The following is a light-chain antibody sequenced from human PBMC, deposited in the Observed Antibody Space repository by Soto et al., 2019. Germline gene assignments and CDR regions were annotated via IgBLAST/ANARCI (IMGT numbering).Light chain of an antibody. V-gene: IGLV2-8*01. Sequence: QSVLTQPPSASGSPGQSFTISFTGSKSDIGIYDFVSWYQHHPGKAPRLLIYEVVQRPSGVPDRFSGSKSGNTASLTVSGLQAADEADYFCKSYAGSNTYVFGTGTKLTVL. CDR2: EVV. CDR3: KSYAGSNTYV. CDR1: KSDIGIYDF. J-gene: IGLJ1*01.